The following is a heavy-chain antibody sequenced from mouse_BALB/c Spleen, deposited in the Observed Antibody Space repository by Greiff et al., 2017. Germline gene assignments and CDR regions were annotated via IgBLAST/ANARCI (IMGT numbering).Heavy chain of an antibody. J-gene: IGHJ3*01. D-gene: IGHD2-4*01. Sequence: VQLQQSGPELVKPGASVKMSCKASGYTFTSYVMHWVKQKPGQGLEWIGYINPYNDGTKYNEKFKGKATLTSDKSSSTAYMELSSLTSEDSAVYYCARCGIYYDYGGPWFAYWGQGTLVTVSA. CDR2: INPYNDGT. CDR1: GYTFTSYV. V-gene: IGHV1-14*01. CDR3: ARCGIYYDYGGPWFAY.